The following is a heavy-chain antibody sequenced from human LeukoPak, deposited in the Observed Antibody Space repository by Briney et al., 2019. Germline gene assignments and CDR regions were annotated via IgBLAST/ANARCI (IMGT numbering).Heavy chain of an antibody. J-gene: IGHJ6*02. D-gene: IGHD4-17*01. V-gene: IGHV4-59*01. CDR1: GGSISSYY. CDR3: ARDTTGYYYYGMDV. CDR2: IYYSGST. Sequence: PSETLSLTCTVSGGSISSYYWTWFRQPLGKGLEWIGDIYYSGSTNYNPSLKSRVTISVDTSKNQFSLKLNSVTAADTAVYYCARDTTGYYYYGMDVWGQGTTVTVSS.